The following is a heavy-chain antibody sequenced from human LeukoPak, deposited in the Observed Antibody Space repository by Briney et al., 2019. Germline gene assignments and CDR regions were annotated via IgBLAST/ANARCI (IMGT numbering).Heavy chain of an antibody. J-gene: IGHJ4*02. CDR2: IYYSGST. Sequence: SETLSLTCTVAGGSISSYYWSWIRQPPGKGQEWNGYIYYSGSTNYNPSLKSRVTISVDTSKNQFSLKLSSVTAADTAVYYCARELLWFGELSSYFDYWGQGTLVTVSS. V-gene: IGHV4-59*01. CDR3: ARELLWFGELSSYFDY. CDR1: GGSISSYY. D-gene: IGHD3-10*01.